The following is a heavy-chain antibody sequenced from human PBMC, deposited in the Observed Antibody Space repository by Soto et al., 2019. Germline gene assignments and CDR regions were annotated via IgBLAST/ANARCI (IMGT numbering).Heavy chain of an antibody. CDR2: IHSRGST. V-gene: IGHV4-4*07. CDR1: GASMNSYH. J-gene: IGHJ5*02. D-gene: IGHD6-13*01. CDR3: ARDQGVAAAGINWFDP. Sequence: PSETLSLTCTVSGASMNSYHWSWIRQPAGKGLEWIGHIHSRGSTNYNPSLKSRVTMSVDTSKNQFSLRLMSLTAADTAVYYCARDQGVAAAGINWFDPWGQGSMVTVSS.